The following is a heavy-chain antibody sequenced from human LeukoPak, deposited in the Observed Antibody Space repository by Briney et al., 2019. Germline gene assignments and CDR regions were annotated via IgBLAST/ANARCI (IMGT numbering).Heavy chain of an antibody. CDR2: IWYDGSNK. CDR3: ARDSCSGGSCYFAFDI. CDR1: GFTFSSYA. J-gene: IGHJ3*02. Sequence: GGSLRLSCAASGFTFSSYAMSWVRQAPGKGLEWVAVIWYDGSNKYYADSVKGRFTISRDNSKNTLYLQMNSLRAEDTAVYYCARDSCSGGSCYFAFDIWGQGTMVTVSS. V-gene: IGHV3-33*08. D-gene: IGHD2-15*01.